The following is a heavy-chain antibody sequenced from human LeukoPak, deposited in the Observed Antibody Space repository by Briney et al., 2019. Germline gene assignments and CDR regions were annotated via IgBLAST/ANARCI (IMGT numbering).Heavy chain of an antibody. CDR2: IYYTGNT. D-gene: IGHD3/OR15-3a*01. CDR1: GVCISSSNSY. Sequence: KASETLSLTCTVSGVCISSSNSYWGWIRQPPGKGLEWIGSIYYTGNTYYNASLKSRVTISIDTSKNQISLRLTSVTAADTAMYYCARQTGSGLFTLPGGQGTLVTVSS. CDR3: ARQTGSGLFTLP. V-gene: IGHV4-39*01. J-gene: IGHJ4*02.